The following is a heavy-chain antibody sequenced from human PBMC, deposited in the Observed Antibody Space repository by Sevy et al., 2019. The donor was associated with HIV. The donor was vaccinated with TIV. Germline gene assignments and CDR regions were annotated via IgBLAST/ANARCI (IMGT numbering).Heavy chain of an antibody. Sequence: GESLKISCKGSGYSFTSYWIGWVRQMPGKGLEWMGIIYPGDSDTRYSPSFQGQVTISADKSISTAYLQWSSQKASDTAMYYCARLGTTANDYYYYYGMDVWGQGTTVTVSS. CDR3: ARLGTTANDYYYYYGMDV. J-gene: IGHJ6*02. CDR2: IYPGDSDT. CDR1: GYSFTSYW. V-gene: IGHV5-51*01. D-gene: IGHD4-4*01.